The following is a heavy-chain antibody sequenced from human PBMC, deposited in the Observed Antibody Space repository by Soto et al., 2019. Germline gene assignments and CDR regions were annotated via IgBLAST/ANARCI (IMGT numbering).Heavy chain of an antibody. CDR1: GGPIKTGDYY. V-gene: IGHV4-30-4*01. D-gene: IGHD3-10*01. CDR2: VFYSGAT. CDR3: ARAGFSYGHLLF. J-gene: IGHJ4*02. Sequence: PSETLSLTCNVSGGPIKTGDYYWNWIRQPPGKGLEGIGYVFYSGATNYSPSLKSRAAISMDTSKNQFSLSLTSVTAADTAVYYCARAGFSYGHLLFWGQGIRVTVSS.